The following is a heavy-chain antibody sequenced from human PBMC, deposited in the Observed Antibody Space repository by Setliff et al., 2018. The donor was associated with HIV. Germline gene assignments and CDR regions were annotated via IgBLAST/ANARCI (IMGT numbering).Heavy chain of an antibody. CDR2: IYHSGST. D-gene: IGHD3-10*01. CDR3: ARAVGDVIDAFDI. CDR1: GYSISSGYY. V-gene: IGHV4-38-2*02. Sequence: SETLSLTCTVSGYSISSGYYRGWIRQPPGKGLEWIGSIYHSGSTYYNPSLKSRVTISVDTSKNQFSLKLSSVTAADTAVYYCARAVGDVIDAFDIWGQGTMVTVSS. J-gene: IGHJ3*02.